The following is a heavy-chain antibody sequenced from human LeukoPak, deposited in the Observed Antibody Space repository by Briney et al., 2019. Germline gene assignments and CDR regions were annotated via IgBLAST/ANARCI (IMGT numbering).Heavy chain of an antibody. CDR1: GYTFTSYY. D-gene: IGHD1-26*01. CDR2: INPTGGST. J-gene: IGHJ5*02. CDR3: ARDNSVGDNAWWFDP. Sequence: ASVKVSCKASGYTFTSYYMHWVRQAPGQGLEWMGLINPTGGSTGYAQKFRGRVTMTRDMSTSTDYMELSGLRSEDTAIYYCARDNSVGDNAWWFDPWGQGTLVTVSS. V-gene: IGHV1-46*01.